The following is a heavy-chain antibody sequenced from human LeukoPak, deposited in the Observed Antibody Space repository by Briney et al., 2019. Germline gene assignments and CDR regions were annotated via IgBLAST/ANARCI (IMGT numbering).Heavy chain of an antibody. J-gene: IGHJ4*02. Sequence: PSETLSLTCTVSGGSISSYYWSWIRQPPGKGLEWIGFIYYSGSTNCNPSLKSRVTISVDTSKNQFSLKLNSVTAADTAVYYCARDARPGGFDYWGQGTLVNVSS. CDR2: IYYSGST. D-gene: IGHD4-23*01. V-gene: IGHV4-59*01. CDR3: ARDARPGGFDY. CDR1: GGSISSYY.